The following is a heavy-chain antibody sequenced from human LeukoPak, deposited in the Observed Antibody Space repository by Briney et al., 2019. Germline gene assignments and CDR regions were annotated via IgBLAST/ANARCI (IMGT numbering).Heavy chain of an antibody. D-gene: IGHD4-23*01. V-gene: IGHV3-48*02. CDR1: GFTFSSYW. J-gene: IGHJ4*02. Sequence: GGSLRLSCAASGFTFSSYWMNWVRQAPGKGLEWVSYISSSSSAMYYADSVKGRFTISRDNAKNSLYLQMNSLRDEDTAVYYCARDAGDYGGNSGDYWGQGTLVTVSS. CDR2: ISSSSSAM. CDR3: ARDAGDYGGNSGDY.